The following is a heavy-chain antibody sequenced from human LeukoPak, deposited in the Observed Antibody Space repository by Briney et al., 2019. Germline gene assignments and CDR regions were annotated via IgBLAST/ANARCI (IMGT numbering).Heavy chain of an antibody. CDR2: ISYDGSNK. Sequence: GGSLRLSCAASGFTFSSYGMHWVRQAPGKGLEWVAVISYDGSNKYYADSVKGRFTISRDNSKNTLYLQMNSLRAEDTAVYYCARDGDLDYYGSGSYSNFGYWGQGTLVTVSS. CDR3: ARDGDLDYYGSGSYSNFGY. V-gene: IGHV3-30*03. CDR1: GFTFSSYG. J-gene: IGHJ4*02. D-gene: IGHD3-10*01.